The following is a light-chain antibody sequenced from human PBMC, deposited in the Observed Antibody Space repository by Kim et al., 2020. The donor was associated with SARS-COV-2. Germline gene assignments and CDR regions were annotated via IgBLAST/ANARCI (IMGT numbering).Light chain of an antibody. CDR1: QSVPSNF. Sequence: EIVLTQSSGTLSLSPGESATLSCRASQSVPSNFLAWYQQQPGQAPRLFIYGASSRATGIPDRVSGSGSGTDFTLTISRLEPEDFAVYYCQQYGRSPKTFGQGTKVDIK. CDR3: QQYGRSPKT. CDR2: GAS. J-gene: IGKJ1*01. V-gene: IGKV3-20*01.